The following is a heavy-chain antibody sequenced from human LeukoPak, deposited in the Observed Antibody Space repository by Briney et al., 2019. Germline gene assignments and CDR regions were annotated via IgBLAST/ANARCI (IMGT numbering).Heavy chain of an antibody. CDR1: GFTFSTYA. D-gene: IGHD1-14*01. J-gene: IGHJ4*02. Sequence: GGSLRLSCAASGFTFSTYAMSWVRQAPGKGLEWVSGINGRGDNIYYADSLNGRFTISRDNTKNSVYLQMSSLRAEDTAVYYCAREVWGPEYWGQGTLVTVSS. CDR3: AREVWGPEY. CDR2: INGRGDNI. V-gene: IGHV3-23*01.